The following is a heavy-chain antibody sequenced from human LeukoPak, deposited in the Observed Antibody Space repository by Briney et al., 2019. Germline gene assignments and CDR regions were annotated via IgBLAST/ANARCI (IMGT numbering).Heavy chain of an antibody. Sequence: KPSETLSLTCTVSGGSISSGSYYWSWIRQPAGKGLEWIGRIYTSGSTNYNPSLKSRVTISVDTSKNQFSLKLTSVTAADTAVYYCARAYYYGSGSYGLDYWGQGTLVTVSS. CDR1: GGSISSGSYY. CDR3: ARAYYYGSGSYGLDY. CDR2: IYTSGST. J-gene: IGHJ4*02. V-gene: IGHV4-61*02. D-gene: IGHD3-10*01.